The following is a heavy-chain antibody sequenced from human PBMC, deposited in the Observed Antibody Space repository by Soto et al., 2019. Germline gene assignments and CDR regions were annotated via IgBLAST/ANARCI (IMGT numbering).Heavy chain of an antibody. J-gene: IGHJ5*02. CDR3: ARDRQKFGVPFDP. Sequence: QVQLQESGPGLVKPSGTLSLTCAVFGDSITSSNWWSWVRQSPGGGLEWIGEVFHGGSTNYNPSLKSRVTVSVDKSKRQLPLIHASLADADAAVDYSARDRQKFGVPFDPWGQGILVTVSS. V-gene: IGHV4-4*02. CDR2: VFHGGST. D-gene: IGHD3-10*01. CDR1: GDSITSSNW.